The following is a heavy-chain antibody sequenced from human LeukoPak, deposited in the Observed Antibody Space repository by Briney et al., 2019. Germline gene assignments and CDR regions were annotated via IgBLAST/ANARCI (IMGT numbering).Heavy chain of an antibody. CDR3: ARGFTIFGVVNDGFDI. D-gene: IGHD3-3*01. V-gene: IGHV3-74*01. Sequence: PGGSLRLSCAASEFTFSKYWMHWVREAPGKGLVWVSRINSDGSSTSYADSVKGRFTISRDNAKNTLYLQMNSLRVEDTAVYYCARGFTIFGVVNDGFDIWGQGTKVTLSS. CDR1: EFTFSKYW. J-gene: IGHJ3*02. CDR2: INSDGSST.